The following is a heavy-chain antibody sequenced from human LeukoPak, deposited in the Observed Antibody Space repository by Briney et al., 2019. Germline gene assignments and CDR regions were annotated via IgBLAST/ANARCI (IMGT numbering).Heavy chain of an antibody. Sequence: SETLSLTCTVSGGSISNYYWSWIRQPAGKGLEWIGRIYTSGSTNYNPSLKSRVTMSVDTSKNQFSLKLSSVTAAGTAVYYCARSPLLSSLEWLLGDYYYMDVWGKGTTVTVSS. CDR2: IYTSGST. CDR3: ARSPLLSSLEWLLGDYYYMDV. V-gene: IGHV4-4*07. CDR1: GGSISNYY. D-gene: IGHD3-3*01. J-gene: IGHJ6*03.